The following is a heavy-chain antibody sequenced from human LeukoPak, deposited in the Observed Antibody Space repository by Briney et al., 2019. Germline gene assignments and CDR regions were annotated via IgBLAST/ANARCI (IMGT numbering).Heavy chain of an antibody. V-gene: IGHV5-51*01. Sequence: GESLKISCKGSGYSFTSYWIGWVRQMPGKGLEWMGIIYPGDSDTRYSPSFQGQVTISADKSISTAYLQWSSLEASDTAMYYCARYHRYYDILTGYSFDWYFDLWGRGTLVTVSS. J-gene: IGHJ2*01. CDR3: ARYHRYYDILTGYSFDWYFDL. CDR2: IYPGDSDT. CDR1: GYSFTSYW. D-gene: IGHD3-9*01.